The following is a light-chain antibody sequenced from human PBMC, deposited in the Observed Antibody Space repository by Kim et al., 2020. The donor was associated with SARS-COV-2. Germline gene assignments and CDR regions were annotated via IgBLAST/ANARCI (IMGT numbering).Light chain of an antibody. CDR1: QSVSSN. Sequence: EIVMTQSPATLSVSPGERATLSCRASQSVSSNLAWYQQKPGQAPRLLIYGASTRATGIPARFSGSGSGTEFTLTISSLQSEDFAAYYCQQYNNWPPGDSFGQGTKLEI. J-gene: IGKJ2*03. V-gene: IGKV3-15*01. CDR2: GAS. CDR3: QQYNNWPPGDS.